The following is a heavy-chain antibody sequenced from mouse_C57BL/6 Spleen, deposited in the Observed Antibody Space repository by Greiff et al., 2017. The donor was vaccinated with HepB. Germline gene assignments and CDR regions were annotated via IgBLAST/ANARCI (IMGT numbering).Heavy chain of an antibody. CDR1: GFTFSDYG. V-gene: IGHV5-17*01. Sequence: EVQGVESGGGLVKPGGSLKLSCAASGFTFSDYGMHWVRQAPEKGLEWVAYISSGSSTIYYADTVKGRFTISRDNAKNTLFLQMTSLRSEDTAMYYCARPPYYYGSRGFAYWGQGTLVTVSA. D-gene: IGHD1-1*01. J-gene: IGHJ3*01. CDR2: ISSGSSTI. CDR3: ARPPYYYGSRGFAY.